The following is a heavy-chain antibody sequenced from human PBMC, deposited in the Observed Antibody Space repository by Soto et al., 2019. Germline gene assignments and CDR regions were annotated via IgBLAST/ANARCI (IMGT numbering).Heavy chain of an antibody. D-gene: IGHD1-26*01. J-gene: IGHJ4*02. CDR3: ARAWEHLYFDS. Sequence: PSGTLSLTCAGDGGSFCADYGSWIRQPPAEGLWWGGEIKHSVTTNYTTSLQSRVTISVDTSKTQFSLTLSSVASADRAVYYCARAWEHLYFDSWGQGTLVTVSS. CDR2: IKHSVTT. CDR1: GGSFCADY. V-gene: IGHV4-34*01.